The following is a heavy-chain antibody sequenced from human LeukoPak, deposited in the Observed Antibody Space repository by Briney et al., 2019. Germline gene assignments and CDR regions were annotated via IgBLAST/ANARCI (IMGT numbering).Heavy chain of an antibody. V-gene: IGHV4-59*08. D-gene: IGHD3-22*01. CDR1: GGSISSYY. CDR2: IYYSGST. Sequence: PSETLSLTCTVSGGSISSYYWSWIRQPPGKGLEWIGYIYYSGSTNYNPSLKSRVTISVDTSKNQFSLKLSSVTAADTAVYYCARQAYYYDSSGYYSSLLLDYWGQGTLVTVSS. CDR3: ARQAYYYDSSGYYSSLLLDY. J-gene: IGHJ4*02.